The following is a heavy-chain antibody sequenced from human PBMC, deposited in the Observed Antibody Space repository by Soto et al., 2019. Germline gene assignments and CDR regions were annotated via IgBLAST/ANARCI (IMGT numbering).Heavy chain of an antibody. V-gene: IGHV1-69*13. J-gene: IGHJ6*02. Sequence: SVKVSCKASGGTFSSYAISWVRQAPGQGLEWMGGIIPIFGTANYAQKFQGRVTITADESTSTAYMELSSLRSEDTAVYYCARDDRTHYDFWSGYYPRAPAYYYYGMDVWGQGTTVTVSS. CDR1: GGTFSSYA. D-gene: IGHD3-3*01. CDR3: ARDDRTHYDFWSGYYPRAPAYYYYGMDV. CDR2: IIPIFGTA.